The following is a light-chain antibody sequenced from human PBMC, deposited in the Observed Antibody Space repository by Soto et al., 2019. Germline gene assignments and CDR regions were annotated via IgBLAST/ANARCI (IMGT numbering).Light chain of an antibody. CDR1: QSVSSGY. CDR2: GAS. J-gene: IGKJ2*01. Sequence: EIVLTQSPGTLSLSPGERATLSCRASQSVSSGYLAWYPQKPGQAPRLLIYGASTRATGIPDRFSGSGSGIDFTLTISTLEPEAFAVYYCQHDDSSPPAYTFGQGTKLEIK. CDR3: QHDDSSPPAYT. V-gene: IGKV3-20*01.